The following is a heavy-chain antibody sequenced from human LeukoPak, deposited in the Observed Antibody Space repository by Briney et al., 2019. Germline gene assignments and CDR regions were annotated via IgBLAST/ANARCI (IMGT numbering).Heavy chain of an antibody. CDR3: ARQNNYFEY. CDR2: ISASGGST. D-gene: IGHD2/OR15-2a*01. CDR1: GSTFSSSA. V-gene: IGHV3-23*01. J-gene: IGHJ4*02. Sequence: GGSLRLSCAASGSTFSSSAMSWVRQAPGKGLEWVSSISASGGSTYCADSVKGRFTISRDNSETTLYLQMNSLRAEDTAVYYCARQNNYFEYWGQGTLVTGSP.